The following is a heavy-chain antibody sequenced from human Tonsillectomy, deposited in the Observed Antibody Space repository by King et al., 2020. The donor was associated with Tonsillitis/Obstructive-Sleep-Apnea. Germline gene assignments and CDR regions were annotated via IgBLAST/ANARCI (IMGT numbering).Heavy chain of an antibody. V-gene: IGHV1-2*02. D-gene: IGHD5-12*01. CDR3: LSGADLDS. Sequence: VQLVESGAEVKKSGASVKVSCKGSGYTFTDYYIHWVRQAPGQGLEWMGWINPKSGDTTCAQNFQGRVTMTRDTSISTSYMDLTRLRSDDTAVYYCLSGADLDSWGQGTLVSVSS. CDR1: GYTFTDYY. J-gene: IGHJ4*02. CDR2: INPKSGDT.